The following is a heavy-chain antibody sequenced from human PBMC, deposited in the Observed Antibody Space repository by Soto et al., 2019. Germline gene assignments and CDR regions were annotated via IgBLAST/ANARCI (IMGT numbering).Heavy chain of an antibody. CDR2: IYYSGST. J-gene: IGHJ4*02. D-gene: IGHD3-22*01. V-gene: IGHV4-30-4*01. CDR3: ARAEVGSGYYLDYFDY. Sequence: SETLSLTCTVSGGSISSGDYYWSWIRQPPGKGLEWIGYIYYSGSTYYNPSLKSRVTISVDTSKNQFSLKLSSVTAADTAVYYCARAEVGSGYYLDYFDYWGQGTLVTVSS. CDR1: GGSISSGDYY.